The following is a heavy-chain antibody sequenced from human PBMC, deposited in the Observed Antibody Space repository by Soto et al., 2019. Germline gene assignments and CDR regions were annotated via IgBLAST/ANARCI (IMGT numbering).Heavy chain of an antibody. D-gene: IGHD3-3*01. CDR3: AKDAQALYNFWDYYYGMDV. Sequence: QVQLVESGGGVVQPGRSLRLSCVASGFTFSSYGMHWVRQASGKGLEWVAVISYDGSNKYYADSVKGRFTISRDNSKNTLYLQMNSLRAEDTAVYYCAKDAQALYNFWDYYYGMDVWGQGTTVTVSS. V-gene: IGHV3-30*18. CDR2: ISYDGSNK. J-gene: IGHJ6*02. CDR1: GFTFSSYG.